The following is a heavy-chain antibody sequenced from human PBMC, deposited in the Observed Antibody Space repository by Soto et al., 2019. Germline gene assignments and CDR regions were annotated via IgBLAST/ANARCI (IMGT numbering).Heavy chain of an antibody. CDR2: IYYSGST. Sequence: SETLSLTCTVSGGSISSYYWSWIRQPPGKGLEWIGYIYYSGSTNYNPSLKSRVTISVDTSKNQFSLKLSSATAADTAVYYCARDPTDYYDSSATLDAFDIWGQGTMVTVSS. V-gene: IGHV4-59*01. CDR1: GGSISSYY. CDR3: ARDPTDYYDSSATLDAFDI. D-gene: IGHD3-22*01. J-gene: IGHJ3*02.